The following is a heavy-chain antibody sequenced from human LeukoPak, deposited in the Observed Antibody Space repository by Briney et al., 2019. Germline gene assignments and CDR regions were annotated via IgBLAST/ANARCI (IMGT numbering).Heavy chain of an antibody. J-gene: IGHJ4*02. CDR3: VKDLSYESSGSVIEN. CDR2: ISWDGTT. CDR1: GFTLEDYT. Sequence: GGSLRLSCAASGFTLEDYTMHWVRQGPGKTLEWVSLISWDGTTYYADSLKGRFTISRDNSKNSLYLQMDTLATDDTALYYCVKDLSYESSGSVIENWGQGTLVTVSS. V-gene: IGHV3-43*01. D-gene: IGHD3-22*01.